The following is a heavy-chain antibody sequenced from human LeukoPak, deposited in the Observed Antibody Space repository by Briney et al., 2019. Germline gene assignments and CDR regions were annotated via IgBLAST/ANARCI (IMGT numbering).Heavy chain of an antibody. D-gene: IGHD2-21*02. CDR1: GGSISSNYYY. V-gene: IGHV4-39*07. J-gene: IGHJ3*02. CDR3: AGAYCGGDCYSGRAFDI. CDR2: IYYTGSA. Sequence: SETLSLTCTVSGGSISSNYYYWGWIRQPPGKGLEWIGSIYYTGSAYYNPSLKSRVTISVDTSKNQFSLRLSSVTAADTAVYYCAGAYCGGDCYSGRAFDIWGQGTMVTVSS.